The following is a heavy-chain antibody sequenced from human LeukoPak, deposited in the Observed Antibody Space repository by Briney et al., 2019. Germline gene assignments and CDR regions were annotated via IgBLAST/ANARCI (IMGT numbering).Heavy chain of an antibody. Sequence: WVRQAPGKGLEWIGSIYYSGSTYYNPSLKSRVTISVDTSKNQFSLKLSSVTAADTAVYYCAMSAKGHGDYVWPQIDYWGQGTLVTVSS. V-gene: IGHV4-39*07. J-gene: IGHJ4*02. D-gene: IGHD4-17*01. CDR3: AMSAKGHGDYVWPQIDY. CDR2: IYYSGST.